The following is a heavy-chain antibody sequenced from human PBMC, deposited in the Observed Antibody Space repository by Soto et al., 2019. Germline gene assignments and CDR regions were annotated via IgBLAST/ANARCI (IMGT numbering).Heavy chain of an antibody. D-gene: IGHD1-7*01. V-gene: IGHV5-51*03. Sequence: DVQLVQSGAEVKKPGESLKISCKGSGYSFTSYWIAWVRQMPGKGLEFMGIIYPSDSDTRYSPSFQGQVTISADKSISTAYPQWSSLTASDTAMYYCARGTTSGTRSLDYWGQGTLVTVSS. CDR1: GYSFTSYW. J-gene: IGHJ4*02. CDR2: IYPSDSDT. CDR3: ARGTTSGTRSLDY.